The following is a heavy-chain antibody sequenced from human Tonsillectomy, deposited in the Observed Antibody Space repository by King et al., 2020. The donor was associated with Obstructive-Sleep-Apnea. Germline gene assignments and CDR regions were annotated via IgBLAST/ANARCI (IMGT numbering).Heavy chain of an antibody. V-gene: IGHV1-18*01. D-gene: IGHD4-17*01. Sequence: QLVQSGAEVKKPGASVKVSCKASCYTFISYGISWVRQAPGQGLEWMGWISTYNGNTKYVQKLQGRITMTTDTSTSTAYMELRSLRSDDTAVYYCARDSPEYGDYDYWGQGTLVTVSS. CDR1: CYTFISYG. CDR3: ARDSPEYGDYDY. J-gene: IGHJ4*02. CDR2: ISTYNGNT.